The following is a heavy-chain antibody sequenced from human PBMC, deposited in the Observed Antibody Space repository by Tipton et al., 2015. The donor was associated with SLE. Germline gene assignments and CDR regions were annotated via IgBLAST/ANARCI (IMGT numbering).Heavy chain of an antibody. CDR2: ITSSSSYI. D-gene: IGHD3-9*01. Sequence: SLRLSCAASGFTFSSYNMKWVRQAPGKGLEWVSSITSSSSYIYYADSVKGRFTISRDNAKNSLYLQMSSLKASDTAIYYCARRMDDSLTGTVYMDVWGKGTTVTVSS. CDR3: ARRMDDSLTGTVYMDV. V-gene: IGHV3-21*04. CDR1: GFTFSSYN. J-gene: IGHJ6*03.